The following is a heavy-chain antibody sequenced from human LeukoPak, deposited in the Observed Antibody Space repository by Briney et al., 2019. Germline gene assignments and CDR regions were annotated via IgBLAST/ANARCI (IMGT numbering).Heavy chain of an antibody. Sequence: ASVKVSCKASGYTFTSYDINWVRQATGQGLEWMGWMNPNSGNTGYAQKFQGRVTMTRNTSISTAYMELSSLRSEDTAVYYCARGVDYDILTGYTQMLFDPWGQGTLVTVSS. J-gene: IGHJ5*02. CDR3: ARGVDYDILTGYTQMLFDP. CDR1: GYTFTSYD. CDR2: MNPNSGNT. D-gene: IGHD3-9*01. V-gene: IGHV1-8*01.